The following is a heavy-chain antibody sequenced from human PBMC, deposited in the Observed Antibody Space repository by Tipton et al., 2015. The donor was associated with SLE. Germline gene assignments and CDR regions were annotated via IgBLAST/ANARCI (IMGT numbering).Heavy chain of an antibody. Sequence: TLSLTCTVSGGSITNHYWNWIRQPPGKGLEWIGYIHYSGTTHDNPPLKSRVTISVDTSKNQFSLKLSSVTAADTAMYYCARHFCSGGSCPDAFDIWGQGTVVTVSS. CDR3: ARHFCSGGSCPDAFDI. CDR2: IHYSGTT. CDR1: GGSITNHY. D-gene: IGHD2-15*01. J-gene: IGHJ3*02. V-gene: IGHV4-59*08.